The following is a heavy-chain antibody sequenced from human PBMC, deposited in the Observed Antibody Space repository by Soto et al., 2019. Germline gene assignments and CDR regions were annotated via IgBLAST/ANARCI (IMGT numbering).Heavy chain of an antibody. V-gene: IGHV4-31*03. Sequence: SETLSLTCTVSGGSISSGGYYWSWIRQHPGKGLEWIGYIYYSGSTYYNPSLKSRVTISVDTSKNQLSLKLSSVTAADTAVYYCARGARHYDSSGYDYWGQGTLVTVSS. CDR3: ARGARHYDSSGYDY. D-gene: IGHD3-22*01. CDR1: GGSISSGGYY. J-gene: IGHJ4*02. CDR2: IYYSGST.